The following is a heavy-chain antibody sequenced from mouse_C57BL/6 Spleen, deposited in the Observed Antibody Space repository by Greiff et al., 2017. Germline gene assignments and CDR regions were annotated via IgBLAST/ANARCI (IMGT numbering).Heavy chain of an antibody. CDR2: ISSGSSTI. CDR3: ARQGYGSSYWYFDV. V-gene: IGHV5-17*01. CDR1: GFTFSDYG. Sequence: DVQLQESGGGLVKPGGSLKLSCAASGFTFSDYGMHWVRQAPEKGLEWVAYISSGSSTIYYADTVKGRFPISRDNAKNTLFLQMTSLRSEDTAMYYCARQGYGSSYWYFDVWGTGTTVTVSS. D-gene: IGHD1-1*01. J-gene: IGHJ1*03.